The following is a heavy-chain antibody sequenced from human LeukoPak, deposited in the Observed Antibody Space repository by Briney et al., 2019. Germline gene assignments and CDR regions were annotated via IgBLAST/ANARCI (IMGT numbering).Heavy chain of an antibody. CDR3: ARGGIQVSGIDEFDY. Sequence: GGSLRLSCAASGFTFIDYDMHWVRQVIGKGLEWVSAIGIRGDTHYSGSVKGRFTISRENAESSLYLQMNSLRAEDTAVYYCARGGIQVSGIDEFDYWGQGTLVTVYS. V-gene: IGHV3-13*01. J-gene: IGHJ4*02. D-gene: IGHD6-19*01. CDR1: GFTFIDYD. CDR2: IGIRGDT.